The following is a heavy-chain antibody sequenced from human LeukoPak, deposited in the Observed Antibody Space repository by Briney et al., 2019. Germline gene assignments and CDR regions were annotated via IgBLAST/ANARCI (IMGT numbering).Heavy chain of an antibody. J-gene: IGHJ2*01. V-gene: IGHV4-39*01. CDR3: ASPKYCSGGSCYSGWYFDL. D-gene: IGHD2-15*01. CDR1: GGAISSSSYY. CDR2: IYYSGST. Sequence: SETLSLTCTVSGGAISSSSYYWGWIRQPPGKGLEWVGSIYYSGSTYYNPSLKSRVTISVDTCKNQFSLKLRSLTAADTAVYYCASPKYCSGGSCYSGWYFDLWGRGTLVTVSS.